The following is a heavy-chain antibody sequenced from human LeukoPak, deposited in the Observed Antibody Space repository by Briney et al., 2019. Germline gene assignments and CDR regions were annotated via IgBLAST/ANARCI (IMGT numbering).Heavy chain of an antibody. CDR3: ARDLMWGFDY. CDR1: GFTFSGHA. D-gene: IGHD7-27*01. J-gene: IGHJ4*02. Sequence: PGGSLRLSCAASGFTFSGHAMHWVRQTPGVGLEWVAIIGNDGRDQHYSDPVKGRFTISRDNSKNTLFLQLNSLRPEGTALYLCARDLMWGFDYWGQGTLVTVSS. V-gene: IGHV3-30*02. CDR2: IGNDGRDQ.